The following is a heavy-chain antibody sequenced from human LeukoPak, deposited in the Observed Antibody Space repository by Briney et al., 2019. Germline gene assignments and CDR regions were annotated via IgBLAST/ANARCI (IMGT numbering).Heavy chain of an antibody. CDR3: ARVSSSWYQDWYFDL. J-gene: IGHJ2*01. CDR2: IDTSGNT. V-gene: IGHV4-4*07. Sequence: SETLSLTCTVSGGSISAYYWTWIRQPAGKGLEWIGRIDTSGNTNYKPSLKSRVTMSVDTSKNQFSLKLNSVTAADTAVYYCARVSSSWYQDWYFDLWGRGTLVTVSS. CDR1: GGSISAYY. D-gene: IGHD6-13*01.